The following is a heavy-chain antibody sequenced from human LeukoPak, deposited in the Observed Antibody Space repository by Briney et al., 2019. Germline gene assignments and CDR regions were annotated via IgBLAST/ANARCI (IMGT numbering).Heavy chain of an antibody. CDR3: AKDLRFGVVTYFDY. V-gene: IGHV3-23*01. Sequence: PGGSLGLSCAASGFTFSSYAMSWVRQAPGKGLEWVSAISGSGGSTYYADSVKGRFTISRDNSKNTLYLQMNSLRAEDTAVYHCAKDLRFGVVTYFDYWGQGTLVTVSS. CDR2: ISGSGGST. D-gene: IGHD3-3*01. CDR1: GFTFSSYA. J-gene: IGHJ4*02.